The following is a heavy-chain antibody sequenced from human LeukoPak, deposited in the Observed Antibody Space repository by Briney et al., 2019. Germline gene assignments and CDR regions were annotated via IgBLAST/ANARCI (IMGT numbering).Heavy chain of an antibody. J-gene: IGHJ5*02. CDR1: GFAFNFYA. CDR3: AKPISGVLAVSGDWFDP. D-gene: IGHD6-19*01. Sequence: GWSLTLSCAASGFAFNFYAMTWIRQAPAKGLQWLSTINASGGCSYYADSVRGRFTLYRHNSKNTLYLQVNSLSAEDTAINSCAKPISGVLAVSGDWFDPWGQGTLVTVSS. V-gene: IGHV3-23*01. CDR2: INASGGCS.